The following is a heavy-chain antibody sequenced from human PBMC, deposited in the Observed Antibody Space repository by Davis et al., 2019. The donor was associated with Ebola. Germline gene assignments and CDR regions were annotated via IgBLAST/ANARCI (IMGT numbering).Heavy chain of an antibody. D-gene: IGHD3-22*01. V-gene: IGHV3-43D*03. CDR3: VRGDSSSSPNAFNM. J-gene: IGHJ3*02. Sequence: PGGSLRLSCAASGFTFDDYAMHWVRQAPGETLEWVSLISWDGVTTHSADSLKGRFTISRDNMKNSLYLQMNSLRAADTALYYCVRGDSSSSPNAFNMWGQGTMVTVSS. CDR2: ISWDGVTT. CDR1: GFTFDDYA.